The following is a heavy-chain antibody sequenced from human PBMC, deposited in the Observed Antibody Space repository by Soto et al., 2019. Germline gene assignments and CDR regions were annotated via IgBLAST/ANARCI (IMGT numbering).Heavy chain of an antibody. J-gene: IGHJ3*02. CDR2: ISSSSSYT. D-gene: IGHD2-21*02. CDR3: ARDPTLVDESYCGGYCLRDDAFDI. CDR1: GFTFSDYY. V-gene: IGHV3-11*06. Sequence: QVQLVESGGGLGKPGGSLRLSCAASGFTFSDYYMSWIRQAPGKGLGWVSYISSSSSYTNYADSVKGRFTISRDNAKNSLYLHMNSLRAEDTAVYYCARDPTLVDESYCGGYCLRDDAFDIWGQGTMVTVSS.